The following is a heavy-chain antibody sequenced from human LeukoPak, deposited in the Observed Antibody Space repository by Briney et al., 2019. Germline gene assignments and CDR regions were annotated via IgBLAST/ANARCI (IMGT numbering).Heavy chain of an antibody. Sequence: SETLSLTCTVSGLSLTSHFCSWVRQPPGQGLEWIGNMFFSGTTNSNPSLKRRVSMSVDSSTNQFSLKLTSATVADTAVYFCALQCRGHDSTGFFDHWGQGTLVSVSS. V-gene: IGHV4-59*03. CDR2: MFFSGTT. D-gene: IGHD5-24*01. CDR1: GLSLTSHF. CDR3: ALQCRGHDSTGFFDH. J-gene: IGHJ4*02.